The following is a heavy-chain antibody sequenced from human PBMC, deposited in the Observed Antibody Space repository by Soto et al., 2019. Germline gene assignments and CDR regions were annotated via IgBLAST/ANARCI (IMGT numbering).Heavy chain of an antibody. CDR1: GFTFSSYA. CDR2: LSGSGGST. J-gene: IGHJ4*01. CDR3: AKDSHWAIISPTNDY. Sequence: GGSLRLSCAASGFTFSSYAMSWVRQAPGKGLEWVSALSGSGGSTYYADSVKGRFTISRDNSKNTVYLQMNSLRAEDTAIYYCAKDSHWAIISPTNDYWGHGTLVTVSS. D-gene: IGHD2-2*01. V-gene: IGHV3-23*01.